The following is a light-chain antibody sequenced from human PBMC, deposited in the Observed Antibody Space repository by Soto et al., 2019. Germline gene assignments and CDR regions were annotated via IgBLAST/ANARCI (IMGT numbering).Light chain of an antibody. J-gene: IGKJ1*01. Sequence: DIQMTQSPSTLSASVGDRVTITCRASQSIGSFLAWYQQKPGKTPKLLIYKASIWEGGVPSRFSGSGSGTEFTITISSLQPDDFANYYCQQYESYWTFGQGTKVDMK. V-gene: IGKV1-5*03. CDR2: KAS. CDR1: QSIGSF. CDR3: QQYESYWT.